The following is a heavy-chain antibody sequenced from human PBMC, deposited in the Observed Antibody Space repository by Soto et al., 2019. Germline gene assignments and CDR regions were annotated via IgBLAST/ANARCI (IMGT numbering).Heavy chain of an antibody. D-gene: IGHD3-16*01. CDR2: INPNSGGT. CDR3: ARGGSNSGPATSWFDP. V-gene: IGHV1-2*02. Sequence: ASVKVSCKASGYTFTGYYMHWARQAPGQGLEWMGWINPNSGGTNYAQKFQGRVTMTRDTSISTAYMELSRLRSDDTAVYYCARGGSNSGPATSWFDPWGQGTLVTVSS. CDR1: GYTFTGYY. J-gene: IGHJ5*02.